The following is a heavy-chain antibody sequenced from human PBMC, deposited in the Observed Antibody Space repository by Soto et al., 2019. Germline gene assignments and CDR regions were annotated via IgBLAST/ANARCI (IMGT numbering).Heavy chain of an antibody. CDR1: GFTFSTYA. CDR3: AKDRVSYNSVWDPFDI. D-gene: IGHD1-26*01. J-gene: IGHJ3*02. Sequence: GGSLRLSCAASGFTFSTYAMSWVRQSPGKGLEWVAGTGGLETDTYYADSVRGRFTISRDNSRSTLVLQMTSLRADDTAIYYCAKDRVSYNSVWDPFDIWGQGTVVTVSS. CDR2: TGGLETDT. V-gene: IGHV3-23*01.